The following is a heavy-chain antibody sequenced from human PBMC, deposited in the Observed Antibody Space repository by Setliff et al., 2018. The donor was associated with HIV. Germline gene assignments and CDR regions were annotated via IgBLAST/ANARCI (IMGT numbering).Heavy chain of an antibody. D-gene: IGHD3-3*01. CDR2: VYYSGTT. CDR3: ARHFSIFGVTIISNDAFDI. V-gene: IGHV4-39*01. CDR1: GGSISSSSYY. J-gene: IGHJ3*02. Sequence: PSETLSLTCTVSGGSISSSSYYWGWVRQPPGKGLEWIGSVYYSGTTYYNPSLTSRVTISVDTSNNQFSLKLTSVTAADTALYYCARHFSIFGVTIISNDAFDIWGRGTMFTVSS.